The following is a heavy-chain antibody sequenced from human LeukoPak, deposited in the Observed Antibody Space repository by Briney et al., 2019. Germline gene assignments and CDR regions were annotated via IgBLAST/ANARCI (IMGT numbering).Heavy chain of an antibody. Sequence: ASVKASCKVSGYTLTELSMHRVRQAPGKGLEWMGGFDPEDGETIYAQKFQGRVTMTEDASTDTAYMELSSLRSEDTAVYYCATVGSYCSSTSCYKGYYFDYRGQGTLVTVSS. D-gene: IGHD2-2*02. CDR2: FDPEDGET. CDR3: ATVGSYCSSTSCYKGYYFDY. V-gene: IGHV1-24*01. CDR1: GYTLTELS. J-gene: IGHJ4*02.